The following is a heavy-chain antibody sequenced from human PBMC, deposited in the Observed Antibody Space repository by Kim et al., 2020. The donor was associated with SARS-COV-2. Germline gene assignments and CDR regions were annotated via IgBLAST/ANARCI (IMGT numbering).Heavy chain of an antibody. CDR3: ARQEGAGGED. D-gene: IGHD3-16*01. Sequence: GESLKISCQASGYSFATYWIGWVRQIPGKGLEWMGIIYPDDSDTRYSPSFQGRVTISADKSINTAYLQWSSLRASDTAMYYCARQEGAGGEDWGQGTLVTVSS. V-gene: IGHV5-51*01. CDR1: GYSFATYW. CDR2: IYPDDSDT. J-gene: IGHJ4*02.